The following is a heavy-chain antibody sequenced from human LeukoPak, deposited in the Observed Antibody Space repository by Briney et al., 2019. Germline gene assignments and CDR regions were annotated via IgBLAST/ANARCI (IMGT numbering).Heavy chain of an antibody. CDR2: IYSSGST. CDR3: ARHFYGSGSYRAYGMDV. CDR1: GGSISSYY. V-gene: IGHV4-59*08. J-gene: IGHJ6*02. Sequence: SETLSLTCTVSGGSISSYYWSWIRQPPGKGLEWIGYIYSSGSTNYNPSLKSRATISVATSTSKNQFSLKVSSVTAADTAVYYCARHFYGSGSYRAYGMDVWGQGTTVTVSS. D-gene: IGHD3-10*01.